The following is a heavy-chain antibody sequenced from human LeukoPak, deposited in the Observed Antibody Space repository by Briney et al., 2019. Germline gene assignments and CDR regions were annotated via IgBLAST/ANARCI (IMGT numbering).Heavy chain of an antibody. CDR2: IYPGDSDT. CDR3: SRLQGDSGSYYFDY. J-gene: IGHJ4*02. D-gene: IGHD3-10*01. V-gene: IGHV5-51*01. Sequence: GESLKISCKGSGXGFTSYWIGWVRQMPGKGLEWMGIIYPGDSDTRYSPSFQGQVTISADKSISTAYLQWSSLKASDTATYYCSRLQGDSGSYYFDYWGQRTQVTVSS. CDR1: GXGFTSYW.